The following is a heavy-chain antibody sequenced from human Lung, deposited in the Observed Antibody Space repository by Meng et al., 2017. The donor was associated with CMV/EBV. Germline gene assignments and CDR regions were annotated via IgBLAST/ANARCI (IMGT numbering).Heavy chain of an antibody. CDR3: ARDRGRFLEWLFPDY. CDR1: GFTFSSYA. V-gene: IGHV3-30*04. J-gene: IGHJ4*02. CDR2: ISYDGSNK. D-gene: IGHD3-3*01. Sequence: GGSLRLSCAASGFTFSSYAMHWVRQAPGKGLEWVAVISYDGSNKYYADSVKGRFTISRDNSKNTLYLQMNSLRAEDTAVYYCARDRGRFLEWLFPDYWGQGHXVTVSS.